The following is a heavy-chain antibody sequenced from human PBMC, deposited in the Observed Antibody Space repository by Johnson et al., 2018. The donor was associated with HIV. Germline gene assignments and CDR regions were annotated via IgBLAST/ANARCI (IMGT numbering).Heavy chain of an antibody. CDR1: GLIFSRSW. CDR2: PTHDGITT. Sequence: VQLVESGGGLVQPGGSLRLSCAASGLIFSRSWIHWVRQAPGTGLFWFSLPTHDGITTTSPNPVNGRFTTSSTKAKNTLHLQMNSLRAEDTAVYYCAREWGMITFGGVIPRNAFDIWGQGTMGTVSS. CDR3: AREWGMITFGGVIPRNAFDI. D-gene: IGHD3-16*02. V-gene: IGHV3-74*01. J-gene: IGHJ3*02.